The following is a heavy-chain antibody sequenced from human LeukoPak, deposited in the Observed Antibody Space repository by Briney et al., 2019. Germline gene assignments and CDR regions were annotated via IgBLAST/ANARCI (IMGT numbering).Heavy chain of an antibody. CDR3: AREGGSYRPLDY. Sequence: SETLSLTCDVSGGSITQTNYWTWGRPPPGKGLEWIGEVNLQGGTNYNPSLLRRVAISVVTSANHVSLQMTSVTAADTAVYYCAREGGSYRPLDYSGQGTLVTVSS. CDR1: GGSITQTNY. J-gene: IGHJ4*02. CDR2: VNLQGGT. D-gene: IGHD3-16*02. V-gene: IGHV4-4*02.